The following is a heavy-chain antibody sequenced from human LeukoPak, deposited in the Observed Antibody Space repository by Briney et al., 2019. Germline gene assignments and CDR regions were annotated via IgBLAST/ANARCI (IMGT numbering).Heavy chain of an antibody. J-gene: IGHJ4*02. Sequence: SEALSLTCAVYGGSFSGYYWNWIRQAPGKGLEWVGEVNHDGSTRYNPSLKSRLTISVDTSKNQFSLHLTSVTAADSAIYFCAREIIWGTYRRLYYFDSWGQGTLVTVSS. CDR1: GGSFSGYY. D-gene: IGHD3-16*02. CDR3: AREIIWGTYRRLYYFDS. CDR2: VNHDGST. V-gene: IGHV4-34*01.